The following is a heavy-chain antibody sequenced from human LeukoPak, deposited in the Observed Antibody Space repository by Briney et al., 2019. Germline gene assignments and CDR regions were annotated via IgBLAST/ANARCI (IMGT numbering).Heavy chain of an antibody. Sequence: SETLSLTWTVSGGSISSYYWSWIRQPAGKGLEWNGRIYTSGSTNYNPSLKSRVTMSVDTSKNQFSLKLSSVTAADTAVYYCASARTTAFMDVWGKGTTVTVSS. J-gene: IGHJ6*04. D-gene: IGHD2-2*01. V-gene: IGHV4-4*07. CDR2: IYTSGST. CDR1: GGSISSYY. CDR3: ASARTTAFMDV.